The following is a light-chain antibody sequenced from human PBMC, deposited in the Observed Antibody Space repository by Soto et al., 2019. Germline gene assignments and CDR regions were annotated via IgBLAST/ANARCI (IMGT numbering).Light chain of an antibody. CDR2: GAS. J-gene: IGKJ1*01. Sequence: EIVLTQSPGTLSLSPGERATLSCRASQSVSSNYLAWYQQKPGQAPRPLIYGASSRATGIPDRFSGSGAGTDCTLTISRLESEEFAVYYCQQYGSSPWSFGQGTKVEIK. CDR3: QQYGSSPWS. CDR1: QSVSSNY. V-gene: IGKV3-20*01.